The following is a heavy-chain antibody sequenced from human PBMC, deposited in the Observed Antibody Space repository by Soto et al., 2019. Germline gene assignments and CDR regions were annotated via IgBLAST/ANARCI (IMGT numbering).Heavy chain of an antibody. J-gene: IGHJ4*02. D-gene: IGHD6-13*01. Sequence: SETLSLTCTVSGGSISSSSYYWGWIRQPPGKGLEWIGSIYYSGSTYYNPSLKSRVTISVDTSKNQFSLKLSSVTAADTDVYYCERISGRAAAGPYIDSWGQGTMVTVS. CDR3: ERISGRAAAGPYIDS. V-gene: IGHV4-39*01. CDR2: IYYSGST. CDR1: GGSISSSSYY.